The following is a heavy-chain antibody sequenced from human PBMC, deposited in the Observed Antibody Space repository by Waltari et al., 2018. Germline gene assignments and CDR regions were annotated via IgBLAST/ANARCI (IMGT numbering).Heavy chain of an antibody. CDR3: AIIPYSEHYYFDY. CDR1: GGTFSSYT. Sequence: QVQLVQSGAEVKKPGSSVKVSCKASGGTFSSYTISWVRQAPGQGLEWMGRIIPILGIANYAQKFQGRVTITADKSTSTAYMELSSLRSEDTAVYYCAIIPYSEHYYFDYWGQGTLVTVSS. J-gene: IGHJ4*02. V-gene: IGHV1-69*02. D-gene: IGHD2-21*01. CDR2: IIPILGIA.